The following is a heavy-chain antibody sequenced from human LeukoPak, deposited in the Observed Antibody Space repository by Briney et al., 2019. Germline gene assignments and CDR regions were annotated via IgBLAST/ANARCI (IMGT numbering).Heavy chain of an antibody. J-gene: IGHJ4*02. CDR1: GFSLSNYG. CDR2: ISYDGSIE. Sequence: GGSLRLSCAASGFSLSNYGMHWVRQAPGKGLEWVAVISYDGSIEYYADSVKGRFTISRDNSKNTLYLQMNSLRAEDTAAYYCARSPFGGVIVIGDYWGQGTLVTVSS. V-gene: IGHV3-30*03. D-gene: IGHD3-16*02. CDR3: ARSPFGGVIVIGDY.